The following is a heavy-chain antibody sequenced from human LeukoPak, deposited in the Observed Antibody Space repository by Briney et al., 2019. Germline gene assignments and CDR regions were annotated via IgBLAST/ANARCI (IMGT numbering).Heavy chain of an antibody. CDR3: ARAGNYYFEY. Sequence: CVSRMNRDGTTIDYAASVKGRFTISRDNAKNTLYLQMNSLSAEDTAVYYCARAGNYYFEYWGQGTLVTVSS. D-gene: IGHD1-1*01. V-gene: IGHV3-74*01. CDR2: MNRDGTTI. J-gene: IGHJ4*02.